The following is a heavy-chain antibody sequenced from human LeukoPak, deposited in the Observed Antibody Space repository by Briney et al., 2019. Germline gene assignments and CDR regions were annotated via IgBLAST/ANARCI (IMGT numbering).Heavy chain of an antibody. CDR2: ISSSGRTV. CDR1: GFTFSDYY. V-gene: IGHV3-11*01. D-gene: IGHD5-12*01. Sequence: GGSLGLPCAASGFTFSDYYISWIRQAPGKGLEWISYISSSGRTVDQADSVKGRITISRDNAKNSVYLQMNSLRADDTAVYYCARGGGYDSFDYWGQGTQVTVSS. CDR3: ARGGGYDSFDY. J-gene: IGHJ4*02.